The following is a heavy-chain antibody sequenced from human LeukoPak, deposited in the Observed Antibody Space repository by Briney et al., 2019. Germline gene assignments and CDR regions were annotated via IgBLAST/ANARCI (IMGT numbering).Heavy chain of an antibody. D-gene: IGHD5-12*01. V-gene: IGHV4-34*01. Sequence: PSETLSLTCAVYGGSFSGYYWSWIRQPPGKGLEWIGEINHSGSTNYNPSLKSRVTISVDTSKNQFSLKLSSVTAADTAVYYCARGAYVRKMATGNNWFDPWGQGTLVTVSS. CDR3: ARGAYVRKMATGNNWFDP. CDR2: INHSGST. CDR1: GGSFSGYY. J-gene: IGHJ5*02.